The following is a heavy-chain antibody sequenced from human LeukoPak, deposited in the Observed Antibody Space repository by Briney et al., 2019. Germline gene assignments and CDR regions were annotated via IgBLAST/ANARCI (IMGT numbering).Heavy chain of an antibody. J-gene: IGHJ5*02. CDR2: INPNSGGT. CDR3: ARDRGEYAVFNWFDP. CDR1: GYTFTGYY. V-gene: IGHV1-2*06. Sequence: ASXXVSCKASGYTFTGYYMHWVRQAPGQGGEWMGRINPNSGGTNYAQKFHGRVPLTRDTSISTAYMELSRLRSDDTAVYYCARDRGEYAVFNWFDPWGQGTLVTVSS. D-gene: IGHD2-8*01.